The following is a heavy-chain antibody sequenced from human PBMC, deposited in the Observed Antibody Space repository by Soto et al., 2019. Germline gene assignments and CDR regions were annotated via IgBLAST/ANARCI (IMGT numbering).Heavy chain of an antibody. CDR3: ARGIASSSLVTFDV. CDR2: ISSTSTNI. J-gene: IGHJ3*01. CDR1: GFNFSRYI. V-gene: IGHV3-21*01. Sequence: GGSLIRCCAASGFNFSRYIMHGVRQAPGQGLEWIATISSTSTNIYYADSVKGRITISRDNPKNSLYLQMDSLRREDTAVYYCARGIASSSLVTFDVWGQGTMVTVSS. D-gene: IGHD2-21*01.